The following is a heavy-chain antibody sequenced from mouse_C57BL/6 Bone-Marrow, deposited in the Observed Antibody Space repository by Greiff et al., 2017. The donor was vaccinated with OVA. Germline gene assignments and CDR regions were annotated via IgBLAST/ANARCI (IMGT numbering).Heavy chain of an antibody. V-gene: IGHV1-64*01. CDR3: ARNYGRDWYFDV. Sequence: QVQLQQPGAELVKPGASVKLSCKASGYTFTSYWMHWVKQRPGQGLAWIGMIHPNSGSTNYNEKFKSKATLTVDKSSSTAYMQLSSLTSEDSAVYYCARNYGRDWYFDVWGTGTTVTVSS. CDR2: IHPNSGST. D-gene: IGHD1-1*01. J-gene: IGHJ1*03. CDR1: GYTFTSYW.